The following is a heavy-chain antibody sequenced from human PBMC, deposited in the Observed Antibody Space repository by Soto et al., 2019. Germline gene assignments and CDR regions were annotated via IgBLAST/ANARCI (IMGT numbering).Heavy chain of an antibody. D-gene: IGHD4-17*01. J-gene: IGHJ3*02. CDR1: GYALTKLS. CDR3: ATLRGRHALDI. CDR2: FDPEDGET. Sequence: WASVKVSCKVSGYALTKLSMHWVREAPGKGLEWMGGKGSFDPEDGETIYAQKFQGRLTMTEDSSRDTAYMELSSLRSEDTAVYYCATLRGRHALDIWGQGTKVTVSS. V-gene: IGHV1-24*01.